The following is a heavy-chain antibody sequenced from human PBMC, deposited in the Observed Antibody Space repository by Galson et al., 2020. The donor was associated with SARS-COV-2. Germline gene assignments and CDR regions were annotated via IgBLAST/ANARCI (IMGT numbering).Heavy chain of an antibody. D-gene: IGHD6-19*01. CDR3: ARAATIAVAGTFWFDP. CDR1: GGSSSGYY. V-gene: IGHV4-34*01. CDR2: ISHSGSP. J-gene: IGHJ5*02. Sequence: ETSETLSLTCAVYGGSSSGYYWSWIRQPPGKGLEWIGEISHSGSPNYNPSLKSRVTISVDTSKNQFSRKLSSVTAADTAVYYCARAATIAVAGTFWFDPWGQGTLVTVSS.